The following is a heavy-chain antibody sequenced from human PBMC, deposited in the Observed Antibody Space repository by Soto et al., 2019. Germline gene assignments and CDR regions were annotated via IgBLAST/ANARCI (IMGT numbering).Heavy chain of an antibody. D-gene: IGHD3-10*01. CDR1: GGSISSYY. V-gene: IGHV4-59*01. CDR3: ARDILWFGEFQYGMDV. Sequence: QVQLQESGPGLVKPSETLSLTCTVSGGSISSYYWSWIRQPPGKGLEWIGYIYYSGSTNYNPSLKGRVTISVDTSKNQFSLKLSSVTAADTAVYYCARDILWFGEFQYGMDVWGQGTTVTVSS. J-gene: IGHJ6*02. CDR2: IYYSGST.